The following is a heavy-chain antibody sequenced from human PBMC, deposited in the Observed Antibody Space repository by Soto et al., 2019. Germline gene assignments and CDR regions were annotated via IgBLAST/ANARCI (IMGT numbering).Heavy chain of an antibody. D-gene: IGHD5-12*01. V-gene: IGHV4-31*03. CDR2: IYYSGST. CDR3: ARGRSGYDLFLGGPNWFDP. Sequence: SETLSLTCTVSGGSISSGGYYWSWIRQHPGKGLEWIGYIYYSGSTYYNPSLKSRVTISVDTSKNQFSLKLSSVTAADTAVYYCARGRSGYDLFLGGPNWFDPWGQGTLVTVSS. J-gene: IGHJ5*02. CDR1: GGSISSGGYY.